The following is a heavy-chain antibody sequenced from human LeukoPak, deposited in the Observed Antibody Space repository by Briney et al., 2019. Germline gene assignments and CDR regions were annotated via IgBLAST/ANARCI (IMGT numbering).Heavy chain of an antibody. D-gene: IGHD1-1*01. V-gene: IGHV3-30*02. CDR3: AKDCRLERRAHDAFDI. CDR1: GFTFSSYS. Sequence: GGSLRLSCAASGFTFSSYSMNWVRQAPGKGLEWVAFIRYDGSNKYYADSVKGRFTISRDNSKNTLYLQMNSLRAEDTAVYYCAKDCRLERRAHDAFDIWGQGTMVTVSS. J-gene: IGHJ3*02. CDR2: IRYDGSNK.